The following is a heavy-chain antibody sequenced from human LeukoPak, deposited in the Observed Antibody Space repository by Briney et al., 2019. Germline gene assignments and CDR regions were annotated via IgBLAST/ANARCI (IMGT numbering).Heavy chain of an antibody. CDR2: ISAYNGNT. D-gene: IGHD3-10*01. J-gene: IGHJ1*01. V-gene: IGHV1-18*04. CDR3: ARDLQYYYGSGSYWYFQH. Sequence: ASVKVSCKASGYTFTSYGISWVRQAPGQVLEGMGWISAYNGNTNYAQKLQGRVTMTTDTATSTAYMELRSMSSDDTAVYYCARDLQYYYGSGSYWYFQHWGQGTLVPVSS. CDR1: GYTFTSYG.